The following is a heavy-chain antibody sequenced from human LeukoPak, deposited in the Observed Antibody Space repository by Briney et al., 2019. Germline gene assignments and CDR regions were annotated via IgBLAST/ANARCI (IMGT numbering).Heavy chain of an antibody. CDR1: GFSLSTSGEG. D-gene: IGHD3-22*01. Sequence: SGPTLVKPTQTLTLTCTFSGFSLSTSGEGVGWIRQPPGKALELLAPIYWDDDKRYSPSLKSRLTITKDTSKNQVVLTMTNMDPVDTATYYCAHRTVDYYDSSGYYYADPWGQGTLVTVSS. J-gene: IGHJ5*02. CDR2: IYWDDDK. V-gene: IGHV2-5*02. CDR3: AHRTVDYYDSSGYYYADP.